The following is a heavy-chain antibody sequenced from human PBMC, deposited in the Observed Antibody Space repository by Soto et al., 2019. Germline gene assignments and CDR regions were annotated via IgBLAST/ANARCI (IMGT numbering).Heavy chain of an antibody. Sequence: EVQLVESGGGLVQPGGSLRLSCAASGFIFTSYSMNWVRQAPGKGLEWLSYIRIDSNHIGYADSVRGRFTIPSDIAKNSLYLQMNSLRDDDTAVYYCARDLSYAFDYWGQGTLVTVSS. D-gene: IGHD1-26*01. J-gene: IGHJ4*02. V-gene: IGHV3-48*02. CDR2: IRIDSNHI. CDR1: GFIFTSYS. CDR3: ARDLSYAFDY.